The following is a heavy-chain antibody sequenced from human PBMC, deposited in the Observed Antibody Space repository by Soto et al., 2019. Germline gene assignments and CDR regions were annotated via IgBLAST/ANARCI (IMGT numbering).Heavy chain of an antibody. D-gene: IGHD6-19*01. Sequence: GGSLRLSCAASGFTFSNAWMSWVRQAPGKGLEWVGRIKSKTDGGTTDYAAPVKGRFTISRDDSKNTLYLQMNSLKTEDTAVYYGTTEKSGPIAVAGIGSWGQGTLVTVSS. J-gene: IGHJ5*02. V-gene: IGHV3-15*01. CDR2: IKSKTDGGTT. CDR3: TTEKSGPIAVAGIGS. CDR1: GFTFSNAW.